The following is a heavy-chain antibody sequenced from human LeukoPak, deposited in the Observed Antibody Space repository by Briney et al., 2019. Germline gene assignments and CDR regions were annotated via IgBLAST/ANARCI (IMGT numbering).Heavy chain of an antibody. J-gene: IGHJ3*01. CDR3: AREDYYGSGSWD. D-gene: IGHD3-10*01. CDR2: IYSGGST. CDR1: GFTLTSNY. V-gene: IGHV3-66*01. Sequence: PGGSLRLSCAASGFTLTSNYTSWVRQAPGKGLEWVSVIYSGGSTFYADSVTGRFTISRDNSKNTVYLQMNSLRAEDTAVYYCAREDYYGSGSWDWGQGTMVTVSS.